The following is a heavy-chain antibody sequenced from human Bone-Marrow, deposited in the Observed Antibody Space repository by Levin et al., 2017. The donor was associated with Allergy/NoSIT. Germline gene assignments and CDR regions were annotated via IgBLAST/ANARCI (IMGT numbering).Heavy chain of an antibody. CDR2: RYASGST. V-gene: IGHV4-39*01. CDR1: GASISSSSHY. Sequence: SETLSLTCSVSGASISSSSHYWGWIRQAPGTGLEWVGSRYASGSTYSNPSLGSRVTIPVDTSKNQFSLKLRSVTAADTAVYYCARHRTGSFYKGPFDYWGQGTLATVSS. D-gene: IGHD3-10*01. J-gene: IGHJ4*02. CDR3: ARHRTGSFYKGPFDY.